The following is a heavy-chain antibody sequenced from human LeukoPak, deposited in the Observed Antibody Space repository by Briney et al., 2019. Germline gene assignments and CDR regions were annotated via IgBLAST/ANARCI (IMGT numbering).Heavy chain of an antibody. J-gene: IGHJ4*02. D-gene: IGHD6-19*01. V-gene: IGHV3-23*01. CDR1: GFTFSSYA. CDR3: AWQWLVLGAFDY. CDR2: INNSDGST. Sequence: GGSLRLSCAASGFTFSSYAMSWVRQAPGKGLEWVSGINNSDGSTYYADSVKGRFTISRDNSKNTLYLQVNSLRVEDTAVYYCAWQWLVLGAFDYWGQGTLVTVSS.